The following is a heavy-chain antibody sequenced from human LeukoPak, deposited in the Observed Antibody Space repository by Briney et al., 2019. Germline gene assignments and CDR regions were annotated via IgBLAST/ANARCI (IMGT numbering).Heavy chain of an antibody. J-gene: IGHJ3*02. CDR1: GFTFSSYW. V-gene: IGHV3-7*01. CDR3: ARRVDTAIDDAFDI. D-gene: IGHD5-18*01. CDR2: IKQDGSEE. Sequence: PGGSLRLSCAASGFTFSSYWMSWVRQAPGKGLEWVANIKQDGSEEYYVDSVKGRFTISRDNAKNSLYLQMNSLRAEDTAVYYCARRVDTAIDDAFDIWGQGTMVTVSS.